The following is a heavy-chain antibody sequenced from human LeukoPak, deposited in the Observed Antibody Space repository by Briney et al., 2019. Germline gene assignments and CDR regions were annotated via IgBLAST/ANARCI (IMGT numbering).Heavy chain of an antibody. Sequence: PGGSLRLSCAASGFTFSRYGIHWVRQAPGKGLEWVAFIQYDGSNKYYADSVKSRFTISRYNSKNTLYLQMNSLRTEDTAVYYCAKDRTCYCIRTSCYVGFDYWGQGSLVTVSS. V-gene: IGHV3-30*02. D-gene: IGHD2-2*01. CDR3: AKDRTCYCIRTSCYVGFDY. CDR1: GFTFSRYG. CDR2: IQYDGSNK. J-gene: IGHJ4*02.